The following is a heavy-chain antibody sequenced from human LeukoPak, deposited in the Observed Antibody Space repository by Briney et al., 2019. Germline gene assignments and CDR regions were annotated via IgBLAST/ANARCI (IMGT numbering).Heavy chain of an antibody. CDR2: IKSKIDGGTT. J-gene: IGHJ4*02. CDR3: TTGTGEKY. Sequence: KPGGSLRLSCAASGLTFSDAWMSWVRQAPGKGLEWVGRIKSKIDGGTTDYAAPVKGRFTISRDDSENTLYLQMNSLKTEGTAVYYCTTGTGEKYWGQGTLVTVSS. V-gene: IGHV3-15*01. CDR1: GLTFSDAW. D-gene: IGHD7-27*01.